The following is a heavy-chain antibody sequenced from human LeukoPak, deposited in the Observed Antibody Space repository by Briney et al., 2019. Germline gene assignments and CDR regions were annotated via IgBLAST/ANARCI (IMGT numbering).Heavy chain of an antibody. V-gene: IGHV1-18*01. D-gene: IGHD3-22*01. CDR2: ISAYNGNT. Sequence: ASVKVSCKSSGYTFTSYGIRWVRQAPGQGLEWMGWISAYNGNTNYAQKLQGRVTMTTDTSTSTAYMELRSLRSDDTAVYYCARGRYYYDSSGYYQPAGYYYFDYWGQGTLVTVSS. CDR3: ARGRYYYDSSGYYQPAGYYYFDY. J-gene: IGHJ4*02. CDR1: GYTFTSYG.